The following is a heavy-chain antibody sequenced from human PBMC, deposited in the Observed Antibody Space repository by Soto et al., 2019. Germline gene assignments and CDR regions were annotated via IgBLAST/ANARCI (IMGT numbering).Heavy chain of an antibody. J-gene: IGHJ4*02. CDR3: ARRYGSCFDY. CDR2: VDDSGNT. CDR1: GGSFNSYY. V-gene: IGHV4-34*01. D-gene: IGHD5-18*01. Sequence: SETLSLTCTIYGGSFNSYYWNWVRQPPGMGLEWIGEVDDSGNTRYNPSLKSRVTISLDASKNQFSLKLSSVTAADTAVYYCARRYGSCFDYWGQGTLVTVSS.